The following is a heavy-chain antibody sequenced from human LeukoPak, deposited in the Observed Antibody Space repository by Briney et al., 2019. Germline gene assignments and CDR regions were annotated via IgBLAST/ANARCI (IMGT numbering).Heavy chain of an antibody. J-gene: IGHJ4*02. CDR2: IYSGGST. V-gene: IGHV3-53*01. D-gene: IGHD3-10*01. CDR1: GFTFSSYA. CDR3: ARGIYYGSGSYYSYSFDY. Sequence: GGSLRLSCAASGFTFSSYAMSWVRQAPGKGLEWVSFIYSGGSTYCADSVKGRFTISRDNSKNTLYLQMNSLRAEDTAVYYCARGIYYGSGSYYSYSFDYWGQGTLVTVSS.